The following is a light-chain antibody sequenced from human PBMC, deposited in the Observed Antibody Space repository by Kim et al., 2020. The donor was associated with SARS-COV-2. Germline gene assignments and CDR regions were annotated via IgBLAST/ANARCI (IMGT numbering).Light chain of an antibody. CDR1: SSDIGGYEY. CDR3: FSYTSSGTYV. CDR2: DVR. J-gene: IGLJ1*01. V-gene: IGLV2-14*03. Sequence: GQSSTVSCTGTSSDIGGYEYVSWYQQHPGKAPKLIIYDVRDRPSGISNRFSGSKSGNTASLIISSLQAGDEADYYCFSYTSSGTYVFGSATKVTVL.